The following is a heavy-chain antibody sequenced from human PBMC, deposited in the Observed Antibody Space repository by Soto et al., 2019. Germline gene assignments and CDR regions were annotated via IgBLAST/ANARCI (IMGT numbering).Heavy chain of an antibody. CDR2: INPSGGST. Sequence: ASVKVSCKASGYTLTSYYMHWVRQAPGQGLEWMGIINPSGGSTSYAQKFQGRVTMTRDTSTSTVYMELSSLRSEDTAVYYCARVLGVEMATIYYWGQGTLVTVS. CDR3: ARVLGVEMATIYY. J-gene: IGHJ4*02. CDR1: GYTLTSYY. D-gene: IGHD5-12*01. V-gene: IGHV1-46*01.